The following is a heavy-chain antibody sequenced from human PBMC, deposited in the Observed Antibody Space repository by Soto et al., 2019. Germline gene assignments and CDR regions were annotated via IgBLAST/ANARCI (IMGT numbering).Heavy chain of an antibody. D-gene: IGHD6-19*01. V-gene: IGHV3-23*04. CDR1: GFDFSDFA. CDR2: ISGDGA. J-gene: IGHJ3*01. Sequence: EVQLVESGGGLERSGRSLRLSCGASGFDFSDFAMSWIRQAPGKGLEWVSTISGDGADIYADSVKGRFTVSRDNSKNMLYLQMNSLRVDDAATYYCAKLQRRDIQQWLQAFNVWGQGTRVTVSA. CDR3: AKLQRRDIQQWLQAFNV.